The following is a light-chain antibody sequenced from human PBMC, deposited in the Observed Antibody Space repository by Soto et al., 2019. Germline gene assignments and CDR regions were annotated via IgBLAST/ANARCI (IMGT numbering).Light chain of an antibody. J-gene: IGLJ2*01. V-gene: IGLV2-8*01. CDR2: EVT. CDR1: STDVGGYNY. CDR3: SSYSGSNSVV. Sequence: QSVLPQPPSASGSPGPSVTLSCTGTSTDVGGYNYVSWYQQHPGKAPKLIIYEVTTRPSGVPDRFSGSKSGNTASLPVSGHQAEDDADDRCSSYSGSNSVVFGGGTKLTVL.